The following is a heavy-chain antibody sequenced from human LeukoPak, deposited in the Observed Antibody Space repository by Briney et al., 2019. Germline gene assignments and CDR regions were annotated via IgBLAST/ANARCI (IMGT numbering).Heavy chain of an antibody. D-gene: IGHD2-2*01. CDR1: GYTFTGYY. Sequence: ASVKVSCKASGYTFTGYYMHWVRQAPGQGLEWMGWINPNSGGTNHAQKFQGRVTMTRDTSISTAYMELSRLRSDDTAVYYCARELYCSSTSCYRVLDYWGQGTLVTVSS. CDR2: INPNSGGT. J-gene: IGHJ4*02. V-gene: IGHV1-2*02. CDR3: ARELYCSSTSCYRVLDY.